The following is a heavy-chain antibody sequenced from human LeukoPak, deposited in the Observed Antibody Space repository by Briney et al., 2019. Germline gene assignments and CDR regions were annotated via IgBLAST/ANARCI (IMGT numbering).Heavy chain of an antibody. J-gene: IGHJ4*02. Sequence: ASVTVSCKVSGYTLTELSMHWVRQPPGKGLEWMGGFDPEDGDIIYAREFQGRVTMTADTSTNTAYMELNSRRSEDTAVYFCETIDEGWAQLWGQETLVTVSS. CDR1: GYTLTELS. CDR2: FDPEDGDI. D-gene: IGHD3-10*01. V-gene: IGHV1-24*01. CDR3: ETIDEGWAQL.